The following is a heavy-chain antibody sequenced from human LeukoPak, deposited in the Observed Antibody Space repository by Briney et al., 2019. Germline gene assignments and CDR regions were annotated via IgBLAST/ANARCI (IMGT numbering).Heavy chain of an antibody. CDR3: ARGFIAPAGPLRAVDY. J-gene: IGHJ4*02. V-gene: IGHV1-18*04. CDR2: ISAYNGNT. D-gene: IGHD6-13*01. CDR1: GYTFTNYG. Sequence: ASVKVSCKASGYTFTNYGISWVRQAPGQGLEWMGWISAYNGNTNFAQKLQGRVTLTTDTSTSTAYMELRSLRSDDTAVYYCARGFIAPAGPLRAVDYWGQGTLVTVSS.